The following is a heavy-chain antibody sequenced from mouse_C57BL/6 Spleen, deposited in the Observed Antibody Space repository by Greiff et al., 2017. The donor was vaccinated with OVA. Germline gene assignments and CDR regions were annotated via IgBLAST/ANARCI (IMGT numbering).Heavy chain of an antibody. CDR3: ARSGYYYENYFDY. CDR1: GYTFTSYW. V-gene: IGHV1-53*01. Sequence: QVQLKQPGTELVKPGASVKLSCKASGYTFTSYWMHWVKQRPGQGLEWIGNINPSNGGTNYNEKFKSKATLTVDKSSSTAYMQLSSLTSEDSAVYYCARSGYYYENYFDYWGQGTTLTVSS. J-gene: IGHJ2*01. CDR2: INPSNGGT. D-gene: IGHD1-1*01.